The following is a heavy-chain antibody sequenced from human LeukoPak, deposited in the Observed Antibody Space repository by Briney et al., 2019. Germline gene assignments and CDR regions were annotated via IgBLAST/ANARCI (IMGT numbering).Heavy chain of an antibody. V-gene: IGHV3-9*01. Sequence: PGRSLRLSCAASGFTFDDYAMHWVRQAPGKGLEWVSGISWNSGSIGYADSVKGRFTISRDNAKNSLYLQMNSLRAEDTALYYCAKDRIRDYVWGSYRYDRPGGGTFDYWGQGTLVTVSS. CDR1: GFTFDDYA. CDR3: AKDRIRDYVWGSYRYDRPGGGTFDY. D-gene: IGHD3-16*02. J-gene: IGHJ4*02. CDR2: ISWNSGSI.